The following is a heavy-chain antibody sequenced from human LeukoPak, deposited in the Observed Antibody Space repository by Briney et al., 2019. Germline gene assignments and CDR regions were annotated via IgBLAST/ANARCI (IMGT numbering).Heavy chain of an antibody. CDR2: IYYSGGT. CDR3: ARDFKGWPYYYDSSEFGPFDI. V-gene: IGHV4-39*07. J-gene: IGHJ3*02. CDR1: GGSISRSSYY. D-gene: IGHD3-22*01. Sequence: SETLSLTCTVSGGSISRSSYYWGWMRQPPGKGLEWIGSIYYSGGTYYNPSLKSRVTISVDTSKNQFSLKLSSVTAADTAVYYCARDFKGWPYYYDSSEFGPFDIWGQGTMVTVSS.